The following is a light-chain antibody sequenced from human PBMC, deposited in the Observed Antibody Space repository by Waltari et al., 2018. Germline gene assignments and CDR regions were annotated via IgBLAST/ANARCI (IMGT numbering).Light chain of an antibody. CDR2: STT. CDR3: LLYDGSDQV. V-gene: IGLV7-43*01. CDR1: AGAVTSGHY. Sequence: QTVVTQAPSLTVSPGGAVTLTCPSSAGAVTSGHYPNWIQQKPGQVPRSLIHSTTNRHPWTPARFSGSLLGGKAALTLSGVQPEDEAEYYCLLYDGSDQVFGGGTKLTVL. J-gene: IGLJ3*02.